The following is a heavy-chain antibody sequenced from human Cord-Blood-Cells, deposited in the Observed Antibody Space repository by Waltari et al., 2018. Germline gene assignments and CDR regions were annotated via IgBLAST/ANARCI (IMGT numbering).Heavy chain of an antibody. J-gene: IGHJ3*02. CDR2: IYYSGST. CDR3: ARDSSGPYYDFWSGYDAFDI. CDR1: GGPISRYY. Sequence: QVQLQESGPGLVKPSETLSLTCTVSGGPISRYYWSWIRQPPGKGLEWIGYIYYSGSTNYNPSLKSRVTISVDTSKNQFSLKLSSVTAADTAVYYCARDSSGPYYDFWSGYDAFDIWGQGTMVTVSS. V-gene: IGHV4-59*01. D-gene: IGHD3-3*01.